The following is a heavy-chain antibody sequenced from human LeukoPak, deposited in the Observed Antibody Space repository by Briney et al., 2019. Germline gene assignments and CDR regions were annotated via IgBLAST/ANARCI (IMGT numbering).Heavy chain of an antibody. CDR1: GFTFSGYA. J-gene: IGHJ6*03. D-gene: IGHD6-13*01. Sequence: GGSLRLSCAASGFTFSGYAMIWVRQAPGKGLEWVSAISGSGGSTYYADSVKGRFTISRDNSKNTLYLQMNSLRAEDTAVFYCAKERNPYSSSWYSLHYMDVWGKGTTVTVSS. CDR2: ISGSGGST. CDR3: AKERNPYSSSWYSLHYMDV. V-gene: IGHV3-23*01.